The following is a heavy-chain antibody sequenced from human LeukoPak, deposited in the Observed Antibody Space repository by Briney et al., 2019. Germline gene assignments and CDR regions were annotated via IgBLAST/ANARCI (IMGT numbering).Heavy chain of an antibody. CDR1: GGSIISGNW. Sequence: SETLSLTCAVSGGSIISGNWWSWVRQPPGKGLEWIGEIYHSGRTNYNPSLKSRVTMSLDKSKNQFSLNLSSVTAADTAVYYCAREVYDFWSGYYFDYWGQGTLVTVSS. V-gene: IGHV4-4*02. CDR2: IYHSGRT. D-gene: IGHD3-3*01. J-gene: IGHJ4*02. CDR3: AREVYDFWSGYYFDY.